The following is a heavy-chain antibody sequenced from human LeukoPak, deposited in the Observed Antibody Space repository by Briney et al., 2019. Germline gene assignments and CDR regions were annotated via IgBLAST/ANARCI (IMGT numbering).Heavy chain of an antibody. D-gene: IGHD3-10*01. J-gene: IGHJ4*02. CDR2: FSGSGGST. V-gene: IGHV3-23*01. CDR1: GFTFSIFA. Sequence: GGSMRLSCAASGFTFSIFAMSWVRQAPGKGLEGVSAFSGSGGSTYYADSVKGRFTISRDNSKNTLYLQMNSLRAEDTAVYYCAKNRGGYGSGSYPNWGQGTLVTVSS. CDR3: AKNRGGYGSGSYPN.